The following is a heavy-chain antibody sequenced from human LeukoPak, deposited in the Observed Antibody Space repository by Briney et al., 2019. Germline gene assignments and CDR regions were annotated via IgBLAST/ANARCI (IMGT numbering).Heavy chain of an antibody. CDR1: GGSISSYY. CDR2: IYYSGST. V-gene: IGHV4-59*01. D-gene: IGHD1-1*01. J-gene: IGHJ1*01. Sequence: SETLSLTCTVSGGSISSYYWSWIRQPPGKGLEWIGYIYYSGSTNYNPSLKSRVTISVDTSKNQFSLKLSSVTAADTAVYYCARVEEPPGQLGYFQHWGQGTLVTVSS. CDR3: ARVEEPPGQLGYFQH.